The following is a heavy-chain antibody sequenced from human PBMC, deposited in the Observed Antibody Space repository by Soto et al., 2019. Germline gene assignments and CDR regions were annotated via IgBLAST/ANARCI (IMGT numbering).Heavy chain of an antibody. V-gene: IGHV3-23*01. J-gene: IGHJ6*02. D-gene: IGHD2-15*01. Sequence: GGSLRLSCAASGFTFSSYAMSWVRQAPGKGLEWVSAISGSGGSTYYADSVKGRFTISRDNSKNTLYLQMNSLRAEDTAVYYCAKNGRDIVVVVAATPYRKSSYYYYYGMDVWGQGTTVTVSS. CDR3: AKNGRDIVVVVAATPYRKSSYYYYYGMDV. CDR1: GFTFSSYA. CDR2: ISGSGGST.